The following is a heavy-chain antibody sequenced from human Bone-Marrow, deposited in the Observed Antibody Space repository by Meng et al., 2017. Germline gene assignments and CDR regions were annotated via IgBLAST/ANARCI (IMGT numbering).Heavy chain of an antibody. Sequence: GESLKISCAASGFTFDDYGMSWVRQAPGKGLEWVSGITWNGGSTGYADSVKGRFTISRDNAKNSLYVQMNSLRAEDTVLYYCARDTPLIYYDSSGYYDYWGQGTLVTVSS. V-gene: IGHV3-20*04. CDR3: ARDTPLIYYDSSGYYDY. D-gene: IGHD3-22*01. CDR1: GFTFDDYG. J-gene: IGHJ4*02. CDR2: ITWNGGST.